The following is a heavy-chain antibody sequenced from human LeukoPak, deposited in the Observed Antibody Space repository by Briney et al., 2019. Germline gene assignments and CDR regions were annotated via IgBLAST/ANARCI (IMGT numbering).Heavy chain of an antibody. D-gene: IGHD1-26*01. CDR1: GYTFTGYY. V-gene: IGHV1-2*04. J-gene: IGHJ4*02. CDR2: INPNSGGT. CDR3: ARGRSGSYSLFADY. Sequence: ASVKVSCKASGYTFTGYYMHWVRQAPGQGLEWMGRINPNSGGTNYAQKFQGWVTMTRDTSISTAYMELSRLRSDDTAVYYCARGRSGSYSLFADYWGQGTLVTVSS.